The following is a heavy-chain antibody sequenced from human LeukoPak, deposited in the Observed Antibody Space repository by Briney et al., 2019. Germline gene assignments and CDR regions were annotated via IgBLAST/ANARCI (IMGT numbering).Heavy chain of an antibody. CDR2: TYYRSKWYN. Sequence: SQTLSLTCAISGDIVSSTIAAWNWIRQSPSRGLEWLGSTYYRSKWYNDYAVSVKSRLTINPDTSKNQFSLQLNSVTPEDTAVYYCARDFSPLSGSDAFDIWGQGTMVTVSS. J-gene: IGHJ3*02. CDR3: ARDFSPLSGSDAFDI. D-gene: IGHD5-12*01. V-gene: IGHV6-1*01. CDR1: GDIVSSTIAA.